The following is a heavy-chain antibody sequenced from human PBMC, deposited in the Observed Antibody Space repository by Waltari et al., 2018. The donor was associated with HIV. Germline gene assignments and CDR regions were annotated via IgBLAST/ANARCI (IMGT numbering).Heavy chain of an antibody. J-gene: IGHJ4*02. V-gene: IGHV6-1*01. CDR2: TYYRAKGYN. CDR3: ARTPYSSSWFLIDY. Sequence: QVQLQQSGPGLVKPSQTLSLTCAISGDSVSSNTAAWNWIRQSPSRGLEWLGRTYYRAKGYNDYAVSVKSRITINPDTAKNQFSLQLNSVTPEDTAVYYCARTPYSSSWFLIDYWGQGTLVTVSS. CDR1: GDSVSSNTAA. D-gene: IGHD6-13*01.